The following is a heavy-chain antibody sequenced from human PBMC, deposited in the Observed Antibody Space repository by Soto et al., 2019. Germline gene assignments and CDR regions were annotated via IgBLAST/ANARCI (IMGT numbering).Heavy chain of an antibody. V-gene: IGHV1-69*13. D-gene: IGHD6-13*01. Sequence: SVQVSCKASGGTFSSYAISWVRQAPGQGLEWMGGIIPIFGTANYAQKFQGRVTIAADESTSTAYMELSSLRSEDTAVYYCARPQGKVRYSSSWRYYDGRDVR. J-gene: IGHJ6*01. CDR2: IIPIFGTA. CDR1: GGTFSSYA. CDR3: ARPQGKVRYSSSWRYYDGRDV.